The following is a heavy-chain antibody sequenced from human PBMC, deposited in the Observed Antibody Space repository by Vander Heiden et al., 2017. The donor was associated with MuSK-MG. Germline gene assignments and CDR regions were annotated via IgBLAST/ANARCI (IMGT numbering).Heavy chain of an antibody. CDR2: ISSSSSTI. CDR3: ARSSRSAAWGGYYGMDV. D-gene: IGHD1-26*01. V-gene: IGHV3-48*04. Sequence: EVQLVESGGGLVQPGGSLRLSCAASGFTFSSYSMNWVRQAPGKVLEWVSYISSSSSTIYYADSVKGRFTISRDNAKNSLYLQMNSLRAEDTAVYYCARSSRSAAWGGYYGMDVWGQGTTVTVSS. J-gene: IGHJ6*02. CDR1: GFTFSSYS.